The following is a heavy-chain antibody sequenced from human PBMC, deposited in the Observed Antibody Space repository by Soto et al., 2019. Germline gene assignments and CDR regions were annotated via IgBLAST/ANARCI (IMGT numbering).Heavy chain of an antibody. CDR2: INSDGSST. CDR3: ARGPPNIVATSTFDY. D-gene: IGHD5-12*01. Sequence: PGGSMRLSCAAAGLTFSSYGRHWVRQTPGKGLVWVSRINSDGSSTSYADSVKGRFTISRDNAKNTLYLQMNSLRAEDTAVYYCARGPPNIVATSTFDYWGQGTLVTVSS. CDR1: GLTFSSYG. J-gene: IGHJ4*02. V-gene: IGHV3-74*01.